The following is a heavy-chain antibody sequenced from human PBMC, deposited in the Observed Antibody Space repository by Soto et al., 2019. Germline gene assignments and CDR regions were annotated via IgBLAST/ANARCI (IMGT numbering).Heavy chain of an antibody. Sequence: SETLSLTCTVSGGSISSSSYYWGWIRQPPGKGLEWIGSIYYSGSTYYNPSLKSRVTISVDTSKNQFSLKLSSVTAADTAVYYCASNDIVVVPAAANRNYYYYYGMDVWGQGTTVTVSS. CDR1: GGSISSSSYY. CDR3: ASNDIVVVPAAANRNYYYYYGMDV. J-gene: IGHJ6*02. CDR2: IYYSGST. D-gene: IGHD2-2*01. V-gene: IGHV4-39*01.